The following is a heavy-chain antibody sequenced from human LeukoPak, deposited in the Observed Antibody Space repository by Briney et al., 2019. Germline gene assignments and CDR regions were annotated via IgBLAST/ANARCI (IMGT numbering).Heavy chain of an antibody. CDR1: GGSISSYY. D-gene: IGHD3-16*01. J-gene: IGHJ4*02. V-gene: IGHV4-59*08. CDR3: AGRRIGFDY. CDR2: IYYSGST. Sequence: SETLSLTCTVSGGSISSYYWSWIRQPPGKGLEWIGYIYYSGSTNYNPSLKSRVTISVDTSKNQFSLKLSSVTAADTAVYYCAGRRIGFDYWGQGTLVTVSS.